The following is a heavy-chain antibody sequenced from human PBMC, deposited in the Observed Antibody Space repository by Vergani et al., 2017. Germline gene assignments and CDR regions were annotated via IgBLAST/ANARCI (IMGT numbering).Heavy chain of an antibody. CDR2: IRSKANSYAT. J-gene: IGHJ4*02. Sequence: EVQLVESGGGLVQPGGSLKLSCAASGFTFSGSAMHWVRQASGKGLEWVGRIRSKANSYATAYAASVKGRFTISRDDSKNTAYLQMNSLKTEDTAVYYCTRHTRNLRFGEFFDYWGQGTLVTVAS. CDR3: TRHTRNLRFGEFFDY. V-gene: IGHV3-73*02. CDR1: GFTFSGSA. D-gene: IGHD3-10*01.